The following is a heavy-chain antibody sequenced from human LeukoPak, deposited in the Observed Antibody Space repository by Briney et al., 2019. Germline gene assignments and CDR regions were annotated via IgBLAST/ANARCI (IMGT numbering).Heavy chain of an antibody. J-gene: IGHJ3*02. CDR2: TYTGGST. Sequence: GGSLRLSCAASGFTVSSNYMSWVRQAPGKGLEWVSVTYTGGSTNYADSVKGRFSISRDNSKNTLYLQMNSLRAEDTAVYYCARVDVVTVGRNAFDIWGQGTMVTVSS. D-gene: IGHD4-23*01. CDR3: ARVDVVTVGRNAFDI. V-gene: IGHV3-53*01. CDR1: GFTVSSNY.